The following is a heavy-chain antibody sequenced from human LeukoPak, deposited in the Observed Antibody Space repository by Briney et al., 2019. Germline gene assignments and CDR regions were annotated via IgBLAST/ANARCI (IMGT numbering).Heavy chain of an antibody. J-gene: IGHJ4*02. Sequence: GGSLRLSCAASGFTFSSYSMNWVRQAPGEGLEGVSYISSSSSTIYYADSVKGRFTISRDNAKNSLYLQMNSLRAEDTAVYYCARESAAAGRYYFDYWGQGTLVTVSS. D-gene: IGHD6-13*01. CDR2: ISSSSSTI. CDR1: GFTFSSYS. CDR3: ARESAAAGRYYFDY. V-gene: IGHV3-48*01.